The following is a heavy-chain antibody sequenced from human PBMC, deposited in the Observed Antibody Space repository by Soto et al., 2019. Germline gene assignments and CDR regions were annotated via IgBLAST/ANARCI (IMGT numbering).Heavy chain of an antibody. CDR3: ARSYCSGGSCYWGDY. V-gene: IGHV1-69*01. CDR1: GGTFISYA. J-gene: IGHJ4*02. CDR2: VIPIFCAA. D-gene: IGHD2-15*01. Sequence: QVQLVQSGAEVKKPGSSVKVSCKASGGTFISYAISWVRQAPGQGLEWRGGVIPIFCAANYAQKFQGRVTITADESTSTAYMELSSLRSEDTAVYYCARSYCSGGSCYWGDYWGQGTLVTVSS.